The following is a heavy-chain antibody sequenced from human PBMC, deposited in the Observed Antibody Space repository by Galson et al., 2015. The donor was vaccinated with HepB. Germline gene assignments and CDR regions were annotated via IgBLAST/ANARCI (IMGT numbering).Heavy chain of an antibody. J-gene: IGHJ4*02. Sequence: SLRLSCAASGFTFGAYEMNWVRQAPGKGLEWISYISSNGYMIYYAESVKGRFTVSRDNARDSLYLQMNSLRVEDTAVYYCVRDDALWSCYFDSWGQGILVTVSS. CDR2: ISSNGYMI. V-gene: IGHV3-48*03. CDR1: GFTFGAYE. D-gene: IGHD3-10*01. CDR3: VRDDALWSCYFDS.